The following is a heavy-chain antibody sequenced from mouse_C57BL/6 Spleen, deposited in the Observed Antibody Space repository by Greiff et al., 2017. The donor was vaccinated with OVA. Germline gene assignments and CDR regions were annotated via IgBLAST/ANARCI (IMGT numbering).Heavy chain of an antibody. V-gene: IGHV1-15*01. J-gene: IGHJ4*01. Sequence: VQLQQSGAELVRPGASVTLSCKASGYTFTVYEMHWVKQTPVHGLEWIGAIDPETGGTAYNQKFKGKAILTADKSSSTAYMELRSLTSEDSAVYYCTKAGTTYAMDYWGQGTSVTVSS. CDR3: TKAGTTYAMDY. CDR1: GYTFTVYE. CDR2: IDPETGGT. D-gene: IGHD4-1*01.